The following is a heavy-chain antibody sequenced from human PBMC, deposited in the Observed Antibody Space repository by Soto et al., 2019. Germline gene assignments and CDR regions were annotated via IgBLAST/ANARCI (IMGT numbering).Heavy chain of an antibody. J-gene: IGHJ4*02. CDR3: AHLSDFWSGPLGFDY. V-gene: IGHV2-5*01. D-gene: IGHD3-3*01. Sequence: SGPTLVNPTQTLTLTCTFSGFSLSTSGVGVGWIRQPPGKALEWLALIYWNDDKRYSPSLKSRLTITKDTSKNQVVLTTTNMDPVDTATYYCAHLSDFWSGPLGFDYWGQGTLVTVSS. CDR2: IYWNDDK. CDR1: GFSLSTSGVG.